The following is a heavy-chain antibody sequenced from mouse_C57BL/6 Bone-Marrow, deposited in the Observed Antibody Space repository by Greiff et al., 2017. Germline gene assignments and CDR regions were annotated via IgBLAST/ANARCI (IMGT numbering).Heavy chain of an antibody. Sequence: VQLQQSGPELVKPGASVKISCKASGYAFSSSWMNWVKQRPGQGLEWIGVINPGSGGTNYNEKFKGKATLTADKSSSTAYMQLSSLTSEDSAVYFCARSKNWDSWFAYWGQGTLVTVSA. CDR2: INPGSGGT. D-gene: IGHD4-1*01. CDR3: ARSKNWDSWFAY. J-gene: IGHJ3*01. V-gene: IGHV1-82*01. CDR1: GYAFSSSW.